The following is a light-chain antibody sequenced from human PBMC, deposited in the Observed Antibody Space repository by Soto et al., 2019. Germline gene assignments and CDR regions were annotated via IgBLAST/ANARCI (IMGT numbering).Light chain of an antibody. CDR2: EDN. CDR1: RSDVGGYTL. J-gene: IGLJ2*01. CDR3: CSYAGSSSVL. Sequence: QSALAQPASVSGSPGQSITISCTGTRSDVGGYTLVSWFQQYPGKAPKLMIYEDNKRPSGVSDRVSGSKSGNTASLTISGLQAEDEADYYCCSYAGSSSVLFGGGTKLTVL. V-gene: IGLV2-23*01.